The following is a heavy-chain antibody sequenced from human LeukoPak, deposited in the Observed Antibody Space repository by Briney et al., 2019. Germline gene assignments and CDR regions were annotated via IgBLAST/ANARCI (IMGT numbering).Heavy chain of an antibody. CDR2: IYTSGST. D-gene: IGHD3-22*01. J-gene: IGHJ3*02. Sequence: PSQTLSLTCTVSGGSISSGSYYWSWIRQPAGKGLEWIGRIYTSGSTNYNPSLKSRVTMSVDTSKNQFSLKLSSVTAADTAVYYCARVPYYYDSSGYYDAFDIWGRGTMVTVSS. CDR1: GGSISSGSYY. V-gene: IGHV4-61*02. CDR3: ARVPYYYDSSGYYDAFDI.